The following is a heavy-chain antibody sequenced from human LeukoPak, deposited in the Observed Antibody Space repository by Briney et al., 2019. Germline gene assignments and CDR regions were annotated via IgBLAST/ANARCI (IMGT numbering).Heavy chain of an antibody. J-gene: IGHJ4*02. D-gene: IGHD6-19*01. Sequence: ASVKVSCKASGYTFTSYGINWVRQATGQGLEWMGWMNPNSGNTGYAQKFQGRVTMTRNTSISTAYMELSSLRSEDTAVYYCASVNPYSSGWYDLDYWGQGTLVTVSS. V-gene: IGHV1-8*01. CDR2: MNPNSGNT. CDR1: GYTFTSYG. CDR3: ASVNPYSSGWYDLDY.